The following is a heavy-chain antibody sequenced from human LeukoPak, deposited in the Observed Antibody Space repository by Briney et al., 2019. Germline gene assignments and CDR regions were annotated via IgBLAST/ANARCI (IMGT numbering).Heavy chain of an antibody. D-gene: IGHD2-15*01. V-gene: IGHV3-7*01. J-gene: IGHJ4*02. CDR3: ARDGGLHTNFDY. Sequence: GGSLRLSCASSGFTFRNYWMGWVRQAPGKGLEWVANTKPDGSAEYYADSVRGRFTASRDNANNLLYLQMNRLRAEDTAVYYCARDGGLHTNFDYWGQGTLLTVSS. CDR2: TKPDGSAE. CDR1: GFTFRNYW.